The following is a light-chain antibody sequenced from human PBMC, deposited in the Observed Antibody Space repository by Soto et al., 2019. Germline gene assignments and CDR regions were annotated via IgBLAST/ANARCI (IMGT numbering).Light chain of an antibody. J-gene: IGLJ2*01. V-gene: IGLV2-8*01. CDR3: SSYAGTNVL. Sequence: QSALTQPPSASGSPGQSVTISCTGTSSDVGGYNYVSRYQQHPGKAPKLMIYEVFKRPSGVPDRFSGSKSGNLASLTVSGLQADDEADYFCSSYAGTNVLFGGGTKLTVL. CDR1: SSDVGGYNY. CDR2: EVF.